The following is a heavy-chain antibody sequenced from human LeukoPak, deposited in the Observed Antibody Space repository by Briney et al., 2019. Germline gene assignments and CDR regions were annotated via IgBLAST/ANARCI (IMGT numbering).Heavy chain of an antibody. CDR1: GFTFSSYW. Sequence: GGSLRLSCAASGFTFSSYWMSWVRQAPGKGLEWVANIKQDGSEEYYVDSVKGRFTISRDNAKNSLYLQMNSQRAEDTAVYYCASTRVVVPAAIRQPDYWGQGTLVTVSS. D-gene: IGHD2-2*02. J-gene: IGHJ4*02. V-gene: IGHV3-7*01. CDR2: IKQDGSEE. CDR3: ASTRVVVPAAIRQPDY.